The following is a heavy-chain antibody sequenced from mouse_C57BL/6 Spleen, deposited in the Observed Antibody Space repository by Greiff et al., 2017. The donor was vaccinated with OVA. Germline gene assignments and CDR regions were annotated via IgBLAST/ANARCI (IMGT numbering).Heavy chain of an antibody. D-gene: IGHD1-1*01. V-gene: IGHV1-82*01. CDR2: IYPGDGDT. J-gene: IGHJ2*01. Sequence: VKLQQSGPELVKPGASVKISCKASGYAFSSSWMNWVKQRPGKGLEWIRRIYPGDGDTNYNGKFKGKATLTADKSSSTAYMQLSSLTSEDSAVYFCARDSSLDYWGQGTTLTVSS. CDR3: ARDSSLDY. CDR1: GYAFSSSW.